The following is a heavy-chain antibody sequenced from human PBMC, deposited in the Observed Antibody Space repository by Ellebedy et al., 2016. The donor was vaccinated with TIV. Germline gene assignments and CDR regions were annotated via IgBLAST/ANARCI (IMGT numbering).Heavy chain of an antibody. Sequence: AASVKVSCKASGYTFTSYGISWVRQAPGQGLEWMGRIIPILGIANYAQKFQGRVTITADKSTSTAYMELSSLRSEDTAVYYCARDVFSVGATPYFDYWGQGTLVTVSS. D-gene: IGHD1-26*01. CDR1: GYTFTSYG. CDR2: IIPILGIA. CDR3: ARDVFSVGATPYFDY. J-gene: IGHJ4*02. V-gene: IGHV1-69*04.